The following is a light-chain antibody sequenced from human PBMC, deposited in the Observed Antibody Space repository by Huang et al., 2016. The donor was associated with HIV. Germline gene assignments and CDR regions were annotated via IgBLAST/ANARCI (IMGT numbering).Light chain of an antibody. CDR2: CAT. Sequence: DIVMTQSPDSLAVSPGQRANINCKSSQRCLYSLSKKNYLAWFQQKPGRPPKLLIYCATTRESGVPDRFSGSGSGTDFTLTINTLQAEDVAVYFCLQYYSVPQTFGHGTKVEIK. CDR3: LQYYSVPQT. J-gene: IGKJ2*01. CDR1: QRCLYSLSKKNY. V-gene: IGKV4-1*01.